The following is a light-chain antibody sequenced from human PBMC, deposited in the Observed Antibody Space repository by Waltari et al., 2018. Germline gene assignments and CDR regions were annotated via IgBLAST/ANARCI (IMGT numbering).Light chain of an antibody. CDR1: QSIGRY. J-gene: IGKJ1*01. CDR3: QNHERLPAT. V-gene: IGKV3-20*01. Sequence: IVLTQSPRTLSLSTGDRATLSCRASQSIGRYLAWSQQKPDQAPRLRIYCASSRATGIPDRFSGSGSGTDFSLTISRLEPEDFAVYYCQNHERLPATFGQGTKVEIK. CDR2: CAS.